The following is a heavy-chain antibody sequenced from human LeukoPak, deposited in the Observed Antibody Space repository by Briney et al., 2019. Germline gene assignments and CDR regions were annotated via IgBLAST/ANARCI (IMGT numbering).Heavy chain of an antibody. J-gene: IGHJ4*02. V-gene: IGHV4-4*09. CDR3: AGESSNFYDSSSYYPFDY. CDR1: GGPISFHY. Sequence: SETLSLTCNVSGGPISFHYWSWIRQPPGKGLEWIGYIRTQGSTNYNPSIKSLVTISADTSKKRFSLRLSSVTAADTAVYYCAGESSNFYDSSSYYPFDYWGQGILVTVSS. D-gene: IGHD3-22*01. CDR2: IRTQGST.